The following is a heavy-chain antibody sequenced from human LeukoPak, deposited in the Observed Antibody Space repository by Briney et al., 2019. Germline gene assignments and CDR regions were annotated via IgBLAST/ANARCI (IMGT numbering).Heavy chain of an antibody. CDR1: GYTFTKYG. J-gene: IGHJ6*04. Sequence: ASVKVSCKASGYTFTKYGVYWVRQAPGQGLEWMGWINTDTGNPTYAQGFTGRFVFSLDTSVSTTYLQISSLKPEDTAVYYCASATLRCSGGSCYEMDVWGKGTTVTVSS. CDR2: INTDTGNP. V-gene: IGHV7-4-1*02. CDR3: ASATLRCSGGSCYEMDV. D-gene: IGHD2-15*01.